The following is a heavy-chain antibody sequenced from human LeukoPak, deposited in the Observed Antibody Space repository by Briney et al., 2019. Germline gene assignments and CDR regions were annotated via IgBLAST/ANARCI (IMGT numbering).Heavy chain of an antibody. Sequence: PSETLSLTCSVSGGSISSGGYYWSRIRQHPGKGLEWIGYIYCSGSTYYNPSLKSRVTISVDTYKNQFSLKLSSVTAADTAVYYCARIERAAAAVDYWGQGTLVTVSS. D-gene: IGHD6-13*01. V-gene: IGHV4-31*03. CDR3: ARIERAAAAVDY. CDR1: GGSISSGGYY. J-gene: IGHJ4*02. CDR2: IYCSGST.